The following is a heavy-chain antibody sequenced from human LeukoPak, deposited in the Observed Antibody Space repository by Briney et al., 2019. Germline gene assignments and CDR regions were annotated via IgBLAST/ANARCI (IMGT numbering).Heavy chain of an antibody. CDR3: ARVASATMAPYYMDV. J-gene: IGHJ6*03. V-gene: IGHV1-69*05. CDR1: GGTFSSYA. CDR2: IIPIFGTA. Sequence: SVKVSCKASGGTFSSYAISWVRQAPGQGLEWMGGIIPIFGTANYAQKFQGRVTITTDESTSTAYMELSSLRSEDTAVYYCARVASATMAPYYMDVWGKGTTVTVSS. D-gene: IGHD3-10*01.